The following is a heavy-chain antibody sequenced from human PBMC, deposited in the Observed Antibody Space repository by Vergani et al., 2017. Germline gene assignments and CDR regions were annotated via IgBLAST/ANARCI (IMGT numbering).Heavy chain of an antibody. J-gene: IGHJ2*01. CDR1: GFTFDDYA. V-gene: IGHV3-9*01. CDR3: ARRYCSGGSCWYFDL. Sequence: EVQLVESGGGLVQPGRSLRLSCAASGFTFDDYAMHWVRQAPGKGLEWVSGISWNSGSTGYADSVKGRFTISRDNAKNSLYLQMNSLRAEETAVYDCARRYCSGGSCWYFDLWGRGTLVTVSS. CDR2: ISWNSGST. D-gene: IGHD2-15*01.